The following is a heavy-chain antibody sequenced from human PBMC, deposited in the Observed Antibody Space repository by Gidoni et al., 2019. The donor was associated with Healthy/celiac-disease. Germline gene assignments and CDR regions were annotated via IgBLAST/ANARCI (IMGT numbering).Heavy chain of an antibody. D-gene: IGHD3-22*01. CDR1: GFTFSDHY. CDR2: TRNKANSYTT. CDR3: ARGPDYYDSSGYGDAFDI. V-gene: IGHV3-72*01. J-gene: IGHJ3*02. Sequence: EVQLVESGGGLVQPGGSLRLSCAASGFTFSDHYMDWVRQAPGKGLDWVGRTRNKANSYTTEYAASVKGRFTISRDDSKNSLYLQMNSLKTEDTAVYYCARGPDYYDSSGYGDAFDIWGQGTMVTVSS.